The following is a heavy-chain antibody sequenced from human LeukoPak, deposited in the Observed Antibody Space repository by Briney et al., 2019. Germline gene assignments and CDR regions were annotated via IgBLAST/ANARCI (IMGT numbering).Heavy chain of an antibody. J-gene: IGHJ5*02. CDR2: INHSGST. CDR3: ARALPAVGYSGSYSHNRNWFDP. V-gene: IGHV4-34*01. Sequence: SETLSLTCAVYGGSFSGYYWSWIRQPPGKGLEWIGEINHSGSTNYNPSLKSRVTISVDTSKNQFSLKLSSVTAADTAVYYCARALPAVGYSGSYSHNRNWFDPWGQGTLVTVSS. D-gene: IGHD1-26*01. CDR1: GGSFSGYY.